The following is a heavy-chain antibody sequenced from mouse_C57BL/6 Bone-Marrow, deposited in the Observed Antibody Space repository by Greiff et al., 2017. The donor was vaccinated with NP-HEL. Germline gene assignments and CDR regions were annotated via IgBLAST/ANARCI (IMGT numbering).Heavy chain of an antibody. V-gene: IGHV5-4*03. CDR2: ISAGGSYT. J-gene: IGHJ3*01. D-gene: IGHD2-4*01. CDR1: GFTFSSYA. Sequence: EVKLQESGGGLVKPGGSLKLSCAASGFTFSSYAMSWVRQTPEKRLEWVATISAGGSYTYYPDNVKGRFTISKDNAKNNMYLQMSHLKSEDTAMYYCARDYDYDPSWFAYWGQGTLVTVSA. CDR3: ARDYDYDPSWFAY.